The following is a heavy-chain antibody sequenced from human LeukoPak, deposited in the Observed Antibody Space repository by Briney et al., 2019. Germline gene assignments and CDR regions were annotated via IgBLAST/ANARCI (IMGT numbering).Heavy chain of an antibody. V-gene: IGHV3-21*01. Sequence: PGGSLRLSCAASGFTFSSYNMNWVRQAPGKGLEWVSCISSSSSNIYYADSVKDRFTISRDNAKNSLYLQMNSLRAEDTAVYYCARDGKYYYDSSGYALFDYWGQGTLVTVSS. J-gene: IGHJ4*02. CDR3: ARDGKYYYDSSGYALFDY. CDR2: ISSSSSNI. D-gene: IGHD3-22*01. CDR1: GFTFSSYN.